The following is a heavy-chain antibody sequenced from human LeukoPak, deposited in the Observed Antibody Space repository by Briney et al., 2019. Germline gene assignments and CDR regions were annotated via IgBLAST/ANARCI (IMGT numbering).Heavy chain of an antibody. CDR3: ARDPYSGLFDY. D-gene: IGHD4-11*01. CDR2: ISSSSSYA. CDR1: GFTFSSYS. V-gene: IGHV3-21*01. Sequence: GGSLRLSCAASGFTFSSYSMNWVRQAPGKGLEWVSSISSSSSYAYYADSVKGRFTISRDNAKNSLYLQMNSLRAEDTAVYYCARDPYSGLFDYWGQGTLDTVSS. J-gene: IGHJ4*02.